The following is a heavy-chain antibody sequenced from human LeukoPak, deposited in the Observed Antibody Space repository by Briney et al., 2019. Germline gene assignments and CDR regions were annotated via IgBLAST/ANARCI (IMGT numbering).Heavy chain of an antibody. Sequence: GGSLRLSFEASGFTFSNYWMSWVRQAPGKGLEWVANIKRDGSEKYYVDSVKGRFTISRDNAKNSLYLQMNSLRTDDTAVYYCARGRGSWYGVYFDYWGQGTLVTVSS. D-gene: IGHD6-13*01. CDR1: GFTFSNYW. J-gene: IGHJ4*02. V-gene: IGHV3-7*01. CDR2: IKRDGSEK. CDR3: ARGRGSWYGVYFDY.